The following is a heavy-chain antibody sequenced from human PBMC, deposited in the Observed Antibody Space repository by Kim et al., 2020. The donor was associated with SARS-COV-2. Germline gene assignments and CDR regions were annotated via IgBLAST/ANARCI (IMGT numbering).Heavy chain of an antibody. V-gene: IGHV5-51*01. CDR3: VRLNGAGFDP. J-gene: IGHJ5*02. CDR2: FYPGDSDA. D-gene: IGHD3-10*01. CDR1: GFSFSSYW. Sequence: GESLKISCKGSGFSFSSYWIGWVRQMPGKGLEWIGIFYPGDSDARYSPSFQGQVTMSADKSISAAYLQWNSLKTSDTGIYYCVRLNGAGFDPWGQGTLVTVSS.